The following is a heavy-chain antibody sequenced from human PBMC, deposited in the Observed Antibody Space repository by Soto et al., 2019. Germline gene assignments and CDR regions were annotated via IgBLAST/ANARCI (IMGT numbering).Heavy chain of an antibody. CDR3: VGTYYYDSSGYPNWFDP. Sequence: SETLSLTCTVSGGSISSYYLSWIRQPPGKGLEWIGYIYYSGSTNYNPSLKSRVTISVDTSKNQFSLKLSSVTAADTAVYYCVGTYYYDSSGYPNWFDPWGQGTLVTVSS. J-gene: IGHJ5*02. CDR2: IYYSGST. CDR1: GGSISSYY. D-gene: IGHD3-22*01. V-gene: IGHV4-59*08.